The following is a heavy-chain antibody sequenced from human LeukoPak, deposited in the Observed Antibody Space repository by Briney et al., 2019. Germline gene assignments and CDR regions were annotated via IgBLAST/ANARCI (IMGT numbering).Heavy chain of an antibody. Sequence: SVKVSXXXXXYTFIXXDINWVRQAPGQGLEWMGWMNPNNGNTDYAKKFQGRVTMTRDTSASTAYVELSSLTSDDTAVYYCARSIRRGWIDHLGQGTPVTVSS. V-gene: IGHV1-8*01. CDR2: MNPNNGNT. CDR3: ARSIRRGWIDH. D-gene: IGHD5-12*01. J-gene: IGHJ4*02. CDR1: XYTFIXXD.